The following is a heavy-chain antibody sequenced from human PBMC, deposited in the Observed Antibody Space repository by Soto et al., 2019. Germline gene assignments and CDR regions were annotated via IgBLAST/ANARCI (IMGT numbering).Heavy chain of an antibody. Sequence: SETLSLTCAVYGGSFSGYYWSWIRQPPGKGLEWIGEINHSGSTNYNPSLKSRVTISVDTSKNQFSLKLGSVTAADTAVYYCARKGNYYGSGSRKAPFDYWGQGTLVTVSS. CDR1: GGSFSGYY. D-gene: IGHD3-10*01. CDR3: ARKGNYYGSGSRKAPFDY. J-gene: IGHJ4*02. V-gene: IGHV4-34*01. CDR2: INHSGST.